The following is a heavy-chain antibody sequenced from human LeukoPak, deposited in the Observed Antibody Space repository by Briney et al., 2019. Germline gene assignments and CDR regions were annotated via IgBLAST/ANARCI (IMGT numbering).Heavy chain of an antibody. CDR2: INWNSGSI. V-gene: IGHV3-9*01. Sequence: PGGSLRLSCAASGFTFDDYAIHWVRQAPGKGLEWVSGINWNSGSIGYADSVKGRFTISRDNAKNSLYLQMNSLRAEDTALYYCATEASEVLGYSGYESSPVDYWGQGTLVTVSS. J-gene: IGHJ4*02. CDR3: ATEASEVLGYSGYESSPVDY. CDR1: GFTFDDYA. D-gene: IGHD5-12*01.